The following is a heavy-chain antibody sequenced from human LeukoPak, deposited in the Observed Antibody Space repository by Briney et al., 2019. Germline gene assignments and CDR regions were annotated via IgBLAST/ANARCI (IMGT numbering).Heavy chain of an antibody. CDR3: VKVARYYYGSETYYFFEH. J-gene: IGHJ4*02. V-gene: IGHV3-23*01. CDR1: GFTFSSYA. Sequence: QAGGSLRLSCAASGFTFSSYAMSWVRQAPGKGLEWVSAISGSGGSTYYADSVKGRFTISRDNSKNTLYLQMNSLRVEDTGFYYCVKVARYYYGSETYYFFEHWGQGTPVTASS. D-gene: IGHD3-10*01. CDR2: ISGSGGST.